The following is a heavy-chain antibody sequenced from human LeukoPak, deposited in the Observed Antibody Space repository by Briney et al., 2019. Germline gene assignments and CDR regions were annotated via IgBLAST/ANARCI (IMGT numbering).Heavy chain of an antibody. D-gene: IGHD3/OR15-3a*01. CDR3: ARQTGSGLFILP. J-gene: IGHJ4*02. Sequence: PSETLSLTCTVSGGSVSSSSYYWGWIRQPPGKGLEWIGSIYYSGNTYYNASLKSQVSISIDTSKNQFSLRLTSVTAADTTVYYCARQTGSGLFILPGGQGTLVTVSS. CDR1: GGSVSSSSYY. CDR2: IYYSGNT. V-gene: IGHV4-39*01.